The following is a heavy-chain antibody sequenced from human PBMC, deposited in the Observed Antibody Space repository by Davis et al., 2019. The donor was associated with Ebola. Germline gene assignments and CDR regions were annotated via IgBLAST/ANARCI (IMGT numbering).Heavy chain of an antibody. D-gene: IGHD1-1*01. CDR1: GFTFDDYA. J-gene: IGHJ4*02. V-gene: IGHV3-9*01. CDR3: ATIDSNGDY. Sequence: SLKISCAASGFTFDDYAVHWVRQAPGKGLEWVSGISWNSGNIGYADSVKGRFTISRDNAKNSLYLQMNSLRAEDTALYYCATIDSNGDYWGQGTLVTVSS. CDR2: ISWNSGNI.